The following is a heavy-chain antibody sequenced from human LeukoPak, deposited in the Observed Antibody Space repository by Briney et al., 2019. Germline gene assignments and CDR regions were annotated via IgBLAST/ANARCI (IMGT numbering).Heavy chain of an antibody. J-gene: IGHJ4*02. CDR3: ARDLKEQYYYDSSGSMVPGY. D-gene: IGHD3-22*01. CDR1: GGSISSSSYY. Sequence: SETLSLTCTVSGGSISSSSYYWGWIRQPPGKGLEWIGSIYYSGSTYYNPSLKSRVTISVDTSKNQFSLKLSSVTAADTAVYYCARDLKEQYYYDSSGSMVPGYWGQGTLVTVSS. V-gene: IGHV4-39*07. CDR2: IYYSGST.